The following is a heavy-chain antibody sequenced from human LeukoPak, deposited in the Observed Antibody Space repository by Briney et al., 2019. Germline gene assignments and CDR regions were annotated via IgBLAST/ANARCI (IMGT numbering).Heavy chain of an antibody. J-gene: IGHJ6*03. Sequence: SETLSLTCTVSGGSISSSSYYWGWIRQPPGKGLEWIGEINHSGSTNYNPSLKSRVTISIDTSKNQFSLKLSSVTAADTAVYYCARSSRGYYYYMDVWGKGTTVTVSS. D-gene: IGHD5-24*01. CDR1: GGSISSSSYY. V-gene: IGHV4-39*07. CDR2: INHSGST. CDR3: ARSSRGYYYYMDV.